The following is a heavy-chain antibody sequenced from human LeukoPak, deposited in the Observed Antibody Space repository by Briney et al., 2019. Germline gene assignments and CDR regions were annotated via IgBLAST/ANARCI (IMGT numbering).Heavy chain of an antibody. CDR1: GFTFSGYW. J-gene: IGHJ5*02. CDR3: TRGAVGTGVWFDP. Sequence: GGSLRLSCAASGFTFSGYWMHWVRHAPGKGLVWVSRINTYGGIPNYADSVKGRFTSSRDNAKNTLHLQMNSLRADDTAVYYCTRGAVGTGVWFDPWGQGTLVTVSS. CDR2: INTYGGIP. D-gene: IGHD1-26*01. V-gene: IGHV3-74*01.